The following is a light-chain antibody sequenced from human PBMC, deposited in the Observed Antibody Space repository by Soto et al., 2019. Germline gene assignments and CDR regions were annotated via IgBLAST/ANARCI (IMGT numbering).Light chain of an antibody. V-gene: IGKV3-20*01. CDR2: GAS. CDR1: QTVSDSY. J-gene: IGKJ1*01. CDR3: QQYGRSTPSWT. Sequence: ETVLTQSPGTLSLSPGDRATLSCRASQTVSDSYLAWYQQKPGQAPRLLIYGASSRATGIPDRFSGSGSGTDCTLTISRLEPEAFAVYYCQQYGRSTPSWTSGQGTKVEIK.